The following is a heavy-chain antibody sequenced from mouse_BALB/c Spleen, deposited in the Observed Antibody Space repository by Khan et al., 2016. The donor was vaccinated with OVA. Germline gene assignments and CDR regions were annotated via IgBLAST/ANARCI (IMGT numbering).Heavy chain of an antibody. V-gene: IGHV2-9*02. CDR2: IWAGGST. CDR3: ARNREHDYFDY. J-gene: IGHJ2*01. CDR1: GFSLTNYG. Sequence: VQLQESGPGLVAPSQSLSITCTVSGFSLTNYGVHWVRQPPGKGLEWLGVIWAGGSTNYNSALMSRLSISKDNSKSQVFLKMNSLQTDDTAMYFCARNREHDYFDYWGQGTTLTVSS.